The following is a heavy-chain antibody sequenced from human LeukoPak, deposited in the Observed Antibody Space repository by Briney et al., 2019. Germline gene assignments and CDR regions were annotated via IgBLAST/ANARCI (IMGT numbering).Heavy chain of an antibody. CDR3: ARAGPDYVWGSYREAFDY. J-gene: IGHJ4*02. Sequence: SVKVSCKASGGTFSSYAISWVRQAPGQGLEWMGGIIPIFGTANFAQKFQGRVTITADESTSTAYMELSSLRSEDTAVYYCARAGPDYVWGSYREAFDYWGQGTLVTVSS. V-gene: IGHV1-69*13. D-gene: IGHD3-16*02. CDR2: IIPIFGTA. CDR1: GGTFSSYA.